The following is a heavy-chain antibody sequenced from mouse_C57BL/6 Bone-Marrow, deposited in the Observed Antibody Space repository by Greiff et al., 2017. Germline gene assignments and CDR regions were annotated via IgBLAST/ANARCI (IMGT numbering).Heavy chain of an antibody. V-gene: IGHV1-81*01. CDR1: GYTFTSYG. CDR2: IYPRSGNT. Sequence: VQLQQSGAELARPGASVKLSCKASGYTFTSYGISWVKQRTGQGLEWIGEIYPRSGNTYYNEKFKGKATLTADKSSSTAYMELRGLTSEDSAVYVCARGIYCGKYGFAYWGQGTLVTVSA. D-gene: IGHD2-1*01. CDR3: ARGIYCGKYGFAY. J-gene: IGHJ3*01.